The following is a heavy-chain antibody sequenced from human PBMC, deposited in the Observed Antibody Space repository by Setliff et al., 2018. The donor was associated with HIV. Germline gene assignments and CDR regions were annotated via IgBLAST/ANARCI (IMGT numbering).Heavy chain of an antibody. Sequence: GGSLRLSCAASGFIFSSYWMHWVRQAPGKGLVWVSRINNDGTYTDYADSVRGRFTISRDSAKNTVYLQMDSLRVEDTAVYYCANGGFEYWGQGILVTVSS. CDR3: ANGGFEY. D-gene: IGHD7-27*01. CDR1: GFIFSSYW. CDR2: INNDGTYT. V-gene: IGHV3-74*01. J-gene: IGHJ4*02.